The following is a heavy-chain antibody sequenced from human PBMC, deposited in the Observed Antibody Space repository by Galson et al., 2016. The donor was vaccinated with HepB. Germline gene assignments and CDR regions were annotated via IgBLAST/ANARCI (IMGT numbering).Heavy chain of an antibody. D-gene: IGHD1-26*01. CDR2: SKNKANGYTT. Sequence: SLRLSCAASGFIFSDHYMDWARQAPGKGLEWLGRSKNKANGYTTEYAAPVEGRFTISRDDSKKSLYLQMNSLKIEDTAVYYCARWQSGSPVNWGQGTLVTVSS. J-gene: IGHJ4*02. CDR1: GFIFSDHY. V-gene: IGHV3-72*01. CDR3: ARWQSGSPVN.